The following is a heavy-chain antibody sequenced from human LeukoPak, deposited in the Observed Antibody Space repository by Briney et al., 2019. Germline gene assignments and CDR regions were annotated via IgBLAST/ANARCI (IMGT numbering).Heavy chain of an antibody. CDR2: ISSLSSYI. J-gene: IGHJ4*02. CDR1: GFTFSSYA. Sequence: GGSLRLSCAASGFTFSSYAMSWVRQAPGKGLEWVSSISSLSSYIYYADSLRGRFTISRDNAKNSLYLQMNSLRAEDTAVYYCARGGPRDGYDYWGQGTLVTVSS. D-gene: IGHD5-18*01. V-gene: IGHV3-21*01. CDR3: ARGGPRDGYDY.